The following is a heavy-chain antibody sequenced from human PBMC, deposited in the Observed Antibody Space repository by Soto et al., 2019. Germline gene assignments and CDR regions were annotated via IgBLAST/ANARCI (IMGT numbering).Heavy chain of an antibody. V-gene: IGHV3-11*01. J-gene: IGHJ3*02. CDR2: ISSSGSTI. CDR1: GFTFSDYY. Sequence: GGSLRLSCAASGFTFSDYYMSWIRQAPGKGLEWVSYISSSGSTIYYADSVKGRFTISRDNAKNSLYLQMNSLRAEDTAVYYCARDRCSGGSCRYDAFDIWGQGTMVTVSS. D-gene: IGHD2-15*01. CDR3: ARDRCSGGSCRYDAFDI.